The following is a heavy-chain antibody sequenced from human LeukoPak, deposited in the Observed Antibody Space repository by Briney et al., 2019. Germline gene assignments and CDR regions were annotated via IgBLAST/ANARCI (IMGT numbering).Heavy chain of an antibody. J-gene: IGHJ4*02. CDR2: ISGSGGST. D-gene: IGHD6-13*01. V-gene: IGHV3-23*01. CDR1: GFTFSSYA. Sequence: PGGSLRLSCAASGFTFSSYAMSWVRQAPGKGLEWVSDISGSGGSTYYADSVKGRFTISRDNSKNTLYLQMNSLRAEDTAVYYCARDHDGGGSSWSFLHYWGQGTLVTVSS. CDR3: ARDHDGGGSSWSFLHY.